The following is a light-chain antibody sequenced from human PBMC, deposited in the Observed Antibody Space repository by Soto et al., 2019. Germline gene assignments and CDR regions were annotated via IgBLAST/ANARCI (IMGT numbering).Light chain of an antibody. Sequence: QSALTQPASVPGSPGQSITISCTGNSSDVGGYNYVSWYQLHPGKAPKLIIYEVSHRPSGASNHFSGYKSGNTASLTISGLQAEDEADYYCSSYTSTSTPCVFGTGTKVTVL. CDR2: EVS. CDR1: SSDVGGYNY. V-gene: IGLV2-14*01. CDR3: SSYTSTSTPCV. J-gene: IGLJ1*01.